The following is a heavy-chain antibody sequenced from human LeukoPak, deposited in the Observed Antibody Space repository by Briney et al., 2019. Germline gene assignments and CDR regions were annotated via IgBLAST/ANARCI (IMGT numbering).Heavy chain of an antibody. Sequence: RPSETLSLTCTVSGGSISSSSYYWGWIRQPPGKGLEWIGSIYYSGSTYYNPSLKSRVTISVDTSKNQFSLKLSSVAAADTAVYYCAGRLSGYDPADYWGQGTLVTVSS. CDR1: GGSISSSSYY. CDR3: AGRLSGYDPADY. CDR2: IYYSGST. D-gene: IGHD5-12*01. V-gene: IGHV4-39*07. J-gene: IGHJ4*02.